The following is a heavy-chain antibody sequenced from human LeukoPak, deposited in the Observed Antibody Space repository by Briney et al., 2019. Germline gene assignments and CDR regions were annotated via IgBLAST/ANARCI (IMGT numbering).Heavy chain of an antibody. V-gene: IGHV3-53*01. CDR3: AKGRDRDGYSIDY. CDR1: GFAVTNTF. J-gene: IGHJ4*02. CDR2: IHSGGTT. D-gene: IGHD5-24*01. Sequence: GGSLRLSCAASGFAVTNTFMTWVRQAPGKGLEWVSVIHSGGTTDYAGSVRGRFTISRDNSKNTLYLQMNSPRAEDTAVYYCAKGRDRDGYSIDYWGQGTLVTVSS.